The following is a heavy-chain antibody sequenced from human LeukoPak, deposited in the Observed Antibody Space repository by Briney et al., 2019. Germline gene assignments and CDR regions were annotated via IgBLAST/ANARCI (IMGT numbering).Heavy chain of an antibody. V-gene: IGHV4-38-2*02. J-gene: IGHJ5*02. D-gene: IGHD2-15*01. CDR1: SYSISSGYY. Sequence: SETLSLTCTVSSYSISSGYYWSWIRQPPGKGLEWIGEINHSGSTNYNPSLKSRVTISVDTSKNQFSLKLSSVTAADTAVYYCARHLNRLGEVVVAATAGFDPWGQGTLVTVSS. CDR2: INHSGST. CDR3: ARHLNRLGEVVVAATAGFDP.